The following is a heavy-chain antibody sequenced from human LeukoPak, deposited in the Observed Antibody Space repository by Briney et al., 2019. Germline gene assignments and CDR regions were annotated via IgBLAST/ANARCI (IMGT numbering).Heavy chain of an antibody. Sequence: SETLSLTCAVYGGSFSGCYWSWIRQPPGKGLEWIGEINHSGSTNYNPSLKSRVTISVDTSKNQFSLKLSSVTAADTAVYYCARNPYYSPYYYYGMDVWGQGTTVIVSS. D-gene: IGHD3-10*01. CDR1: GGSFSGCY. J-gene: IGHJ6*02. CDR3: ARNPYYSPYYYYGMDV. CDR2: INHSGST. V-gene: IGHV4-34*01.